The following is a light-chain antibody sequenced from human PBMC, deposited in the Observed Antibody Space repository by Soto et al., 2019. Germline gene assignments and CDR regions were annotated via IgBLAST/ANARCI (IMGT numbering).Light chain of an antibody. CDR1: QSVRSSN. Sequence: EIVLTQSPGTLPLSPGERATLSCRASQSVRSSNLAWYQQKPGQAPRLLIYGASSRATGIPDRFSGSGSGTDFTLTISRLEPEDFAVYYCQQDGSAPSTFGQGTKV. CDR3: QQDGSAPST. V-gene: IGKV3-20*01. CDR2: GAS. J-gene: IGKJ1*01.